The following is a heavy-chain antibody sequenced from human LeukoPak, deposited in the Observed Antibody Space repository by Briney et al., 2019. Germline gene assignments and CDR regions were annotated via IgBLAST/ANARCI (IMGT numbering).Heavy chain of an antibody. CDR2: IYYSGST. CDR3: ASGPGGSPSTRYGKDYYMDV. Sequence: KPSETLSLTCTVSGGSISSGDYYWSWIRQPPGKGLEWIGYIYYSGSTYYNPSLKSRVTISVDTSKNQFSLKLSSVTAADTAVYYCASGPGGSPSTRYGKDYYMDVWGKGTTVTVSS. D-gene: IGHD6-6*01. J-gene: IGHJ6*03. CDR1: GGSISSGDYY. V-gene: IGHV4-30-4*08.